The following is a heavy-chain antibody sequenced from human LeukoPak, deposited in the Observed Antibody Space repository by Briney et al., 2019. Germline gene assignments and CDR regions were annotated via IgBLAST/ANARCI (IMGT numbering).Heavy chain of an antibody. D-gene: IGHD1-26*01. CDR3: TTRELLLGMLVDY. J-gene: IGHJ4*02. Sequence: GGSLRLSCAASGFTFSNAWMNWVRQAPGKGLEWVDRIKSKTDGGTTDYAAPVKGRFTISRDDSKNTLYLQMNSLKTEDTAVYYCTTRELLLGMLVDYWGQGTLVTVSS. CDR1: GFTFSNAW. V-gene: IGHV3-15*07. CDR2: IKSKTDGGTT.